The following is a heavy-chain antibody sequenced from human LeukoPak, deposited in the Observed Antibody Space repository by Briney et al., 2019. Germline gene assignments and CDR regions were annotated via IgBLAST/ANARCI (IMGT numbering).Heavy chain of an antibody. Sequence: SETLSLTCTVYGGSFSGYNCSWIRQPPGKGLEWIGEINHSGSTYYNPSLKSRVTISVDTSKNQFSLKLSSVTAADTAVYYCARARNYYDSSDYYYEGDAFDIWGQGTMVTVSS. CDR3: ARARNYYDSSDYYYEGDAFDI. V-gene: IGHV4-34*01. D-gene: IGHD3-22*01. J-gene: IGHJ3*02. CDR1: GGSFSGYN. CDR2: INHSGST.